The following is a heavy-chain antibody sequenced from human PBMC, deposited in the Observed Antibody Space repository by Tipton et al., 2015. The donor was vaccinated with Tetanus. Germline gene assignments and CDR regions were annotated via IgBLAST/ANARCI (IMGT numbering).Heavy chain of an antibody. D-gene: IGHD3-3*01. Sequence: TLSLTCTVSGGSISSSSYYWGWIRQPPGKGLEWIGSIYYSGSTYYNPSLKSRVTISVDTSKNQFSLKLSSVTAADTAVYYCAGTTYYDFWSGYYPFDYWGQGTLVTVSS. J-gene: IGHJ4*02. CDR2: IYYSGST. CDR1: GGSISSSSYY. V-gene: IGHV4-39*01. CDR3: AGTTYYDFWSGYYPFDY.